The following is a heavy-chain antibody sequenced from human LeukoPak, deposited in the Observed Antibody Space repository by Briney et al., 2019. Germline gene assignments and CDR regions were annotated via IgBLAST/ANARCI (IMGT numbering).Heavy chain of an antibody. CDR1: GFTFSSYA. CDR3: AYSDYGGNSYTLDY. J-gene: IGHJ4*02. D-gene: IGHD4-23*01. Sequence: GGSLRLSCAASGFTFSSYAMHWVRQAPGKGLEYVSAISSNGGSTYYANSVKGRFTISRDNSKNTLYLQMGSLRAEDMAVYYCAYSDYGGNSYTLDYWGQGTLVTVSS. V-gene: IGHV3-64*01. CDR2: ISSNGGST.